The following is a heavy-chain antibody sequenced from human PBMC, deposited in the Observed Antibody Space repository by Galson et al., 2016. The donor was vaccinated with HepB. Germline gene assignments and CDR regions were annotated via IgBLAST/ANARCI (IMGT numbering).Heavy chain of an antibody. CDR3: ARQDRTRRELQKTWLDA. Sequence: SETLSLTCAVSGASITSVGYSWVWIRQPPGKGLEWIASLYYGGTNYYSPSLKSRITLSVDTSKNEVSLTMKSVTAADTAVYYCARQDRTRRELQKTWLDAWGQGVLVAVSS. J-gene: IGHJ5*02. D-gene: IGHD1-26*01. CDR2: LYYGGTN. CDR1: GASITSVGYS. V-gene: IGHV4-39*01.